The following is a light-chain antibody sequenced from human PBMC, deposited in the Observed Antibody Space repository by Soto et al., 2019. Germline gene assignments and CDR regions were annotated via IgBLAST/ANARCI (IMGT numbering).Light chain of an antibody. J-gene: IGLJ3*02. CDR1: SGHSSYA. Sequence: QPVLTQSPSASASLGASVTLTCTLSSGHSSYAIAWHQQQPEKGPRYLMKLNSDGSHSEGDGIPDRFSGSSSGAERYLTISSLQSEDEADYYCQTWGTGIRVFGGGTKLTVL. CDR3: QTWGTGIRV. V-gene: IGLV4-69*01. CDR2: LNSDGSH.